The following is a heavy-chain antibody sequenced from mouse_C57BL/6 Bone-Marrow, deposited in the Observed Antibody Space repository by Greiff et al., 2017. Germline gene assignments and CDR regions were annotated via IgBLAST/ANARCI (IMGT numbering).Heavy chain of an antibody. V-gene: IGHV1-81*01. CDR3: ERTAWFAY. J-gene: IGHJ3*01. Sequence: QVQLQQSGAELARPGASVPLSCKASGYTFTSYGISWVKQTTGQGLEWIGEIYPRSGNTYYNEKFKGKATLTADKSTSTAYMELRSLTAEDSAVYFCERTAWFAYWGQGTLVTVSA. CDR2: IYPRSGNT. CDR1: GYTFTSYG.